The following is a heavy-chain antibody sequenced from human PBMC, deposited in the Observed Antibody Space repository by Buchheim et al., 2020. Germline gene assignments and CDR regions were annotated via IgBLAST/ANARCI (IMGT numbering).Heavy chain of an antibody. CDR3: AKAGVRLGSYYRWGYFDY. Sequence: QVQLVESGGGVVQPGRSLRLSCAASGFTFSSYGMHWVRQAPGKGLEWVAVISYDGSNKYYADSVKGRFTISSDNSKNTLYLQMNSLRAEDTAVYYCAKAGVRLGSYYRWGYFDYWGQGTL. CDR1: GFTFSSYG. V-gene: IGHV3-30*18. J-gene: IGHJ4*02. D-gene: IGHD1-26*01. CDR2: ISYDGSNK.